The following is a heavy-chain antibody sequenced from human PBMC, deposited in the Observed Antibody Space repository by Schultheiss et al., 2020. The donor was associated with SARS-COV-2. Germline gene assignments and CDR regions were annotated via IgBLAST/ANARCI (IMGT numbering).Heavy chain of an antibody. V-gene: IGHV1-2*04. CDR2: INPNSGGT. CDR3: ARGLDYYDSSGYYQDAFDI. CDR1: GYTFTGYY. Sequence: ASVKVSCKASGYTFTGYYMHWVRQAPGQGLEWMGWINPNSGGTNYAQKFQGWVTMTRDMSTSTAYMELSSLRSEDTAVYYCARGLDYYDSSGYYQDAFDIWGQGTMVTVSS. D-gene: IGHD3-22*01. J-gene: IGHJ3*02.